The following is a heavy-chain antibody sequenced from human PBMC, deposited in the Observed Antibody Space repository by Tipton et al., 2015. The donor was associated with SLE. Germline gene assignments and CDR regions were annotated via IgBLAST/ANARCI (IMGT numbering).Heavy chain of an antibody. CDR1: GGSISSSSYY. V-gene: IGHV4-61*05. D-gene: IGHD1-7*01. Sequence: TLSLTCTVSGGSISSSSYYWSWIRQPPGKGLEWIGYIYYSGSTNYNPSLKSRVTISVDTSKNQFSLKLSSVTAADTAVYYCARLWTGTTGIDYWSQGTLVTVSS. CDR3: ARLWTGTTGIDY. CDR2: IYYSGST. J-gene: IGHJ4*02.